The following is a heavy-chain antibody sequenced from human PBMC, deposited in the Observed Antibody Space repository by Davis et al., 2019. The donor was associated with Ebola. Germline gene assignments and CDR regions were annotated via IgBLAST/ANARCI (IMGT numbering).Heavy chain of an antibody. CDR1: GFIFRNYA. CDR3: ARAGFHEVLDY. Sequence: PGGSLKISCAASGFIFRNYAMHWVRQAPGKGLEWVAVVSHSERERFYADSVKGRFTISRDNSENTLYLQMNSLTADDTSVYYCARAGFHEVLDYWGQGTPVTVSP. V-gene: IGHV3-30*04. J-gene: IGHJ4*02. D-gene: IGHD3-3*01. CDR2: VSHSERER.